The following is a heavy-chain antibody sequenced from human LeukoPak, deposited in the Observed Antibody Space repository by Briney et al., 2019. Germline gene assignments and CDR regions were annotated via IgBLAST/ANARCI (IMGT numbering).Heavy chain of an antibody. CDR3: AKDLSLWFGEFNAQYYFDY. Sequence: GGSLRLSCAASGFTFSSYGMHWVRQAPGKGLEWVAVISYDGCNKYYADSVKGRFTISRDNSKNTLYLQMNSLRAEDTAVYYCAKDLSLWFGEFNAQYYFDYWGQGTLVTVSS. CDR1: GFTFSSYG. D-gene: IGHD3-10*01. CDR2: ISYDGCNK. V-gene: IGHV3-30*18. J-gene: IGHJ4*02.